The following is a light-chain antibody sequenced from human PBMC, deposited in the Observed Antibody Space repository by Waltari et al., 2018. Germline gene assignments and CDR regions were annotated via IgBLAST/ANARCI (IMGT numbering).Light chain of an antibody. CDR1: ALSKQF. CDR2: TDS. J-gene: IGLJ2*01. V-gene: IGLV3-25*03. Sequence: SYELTQPPSVSVSPGQTPRITCSGHALSKQFGYWYQQKSGRAPVLMIYTDSGRPSGIPERFSGSSSGTTVTLTISAVQPEDEADYYCQSAHSNGSDVVFGGGTKLTVL. CDR3: QSAHSNGSDVV.